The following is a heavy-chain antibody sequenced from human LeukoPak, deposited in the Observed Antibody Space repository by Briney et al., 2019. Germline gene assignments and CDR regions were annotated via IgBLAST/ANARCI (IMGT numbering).Heavy chain of an antibody. J-gene: IGHJ4*02. Sequence: GASEKVSCKASGYTFTSYGISWVRQAPGQGLEWMGWISAYNGNTNYAQKLQGRVTMTTDTSTSTAYMELRSLRSDDTAVYYCAREPKYCGGDCYILTHWGQGTLVTVSS. CDR1: GYTFTSYG. D-gene: IGHD2-21*01. V-gene: IGHV1-18*01. CDR3: AREPKYCGGDCYILTH. CDR2: ISAYNGNT.